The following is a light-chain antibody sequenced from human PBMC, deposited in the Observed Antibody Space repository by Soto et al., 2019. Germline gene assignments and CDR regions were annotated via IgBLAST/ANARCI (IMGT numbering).Light chain of an antibody. V-gene: IGKV3-15*01. CDR1: QSISSN. J-gene: IGKJ2*01. CDR3: QQYNNWPYT. Sequence: EIVMTQSPATLSASPGERATLSCRASQSISSNLAWYQQKPGQAPRLLIYGASSRATGLPARFSGSGSGTEFTLTISSLQAEDFAVYYCQQYNNWPYTFGQGTKLEI. CDR2: GAS.